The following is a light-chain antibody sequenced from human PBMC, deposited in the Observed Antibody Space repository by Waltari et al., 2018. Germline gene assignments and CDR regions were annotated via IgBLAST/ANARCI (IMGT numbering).Light chain of an antibody. CDR2: GAS. J-gene: IGKJ1*01. CDR3: QQYSDWVWT. CDR1: QSVNSD. Sequence: EIVMTQSPATLSMSPGERATLSCRASQSVNSDLAWYQQKPGQAPRLLIYGASTRATGVPARFSGSGSGTEFTLTITSMQSEDFAVYYCQQYSDWVWTFGQGTKVEIK. V-gene: IGKV3-15*01.